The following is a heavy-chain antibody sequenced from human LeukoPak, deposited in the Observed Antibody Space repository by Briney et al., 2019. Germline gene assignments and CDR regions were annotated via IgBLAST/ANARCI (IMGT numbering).Heavy chain of an antibody. Sequence: PSETLSLTCTVSGASISSSIYYWGWFRQPPGKGLEWIGSIYYSGSTYYNPSLKSRVTISVDTSKNQFSLKLSSVTAADTAVYYCARQERYCSNGVCLKHFDYWGQGTLVTVSS. D-gene: IGHD2-8*01. CDR1: GASISSSIYY. CDR3: ARQERYCSNGVCLKHFDY. V-gene: IGHV4-39*01. J-gene: IGHJ4*02. CDR2: IYYSGST.